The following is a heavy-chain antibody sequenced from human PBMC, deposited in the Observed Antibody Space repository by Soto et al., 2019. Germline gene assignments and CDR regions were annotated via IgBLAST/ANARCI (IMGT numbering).Heavy chain of an antibody. Sequence: QVQLVQSGAEVKNPGASVKVSCKASGYTFTHYYIHWVRQAPGQGLEWMGRINLSGGSTSYAQKFQGRLTMTTDTSTNTVYMELSSLRSEDTAVYYCARPPFPGCINAICYPLDFWGQGALVTVSS. J-gene: IGHJ4*02. CDR1: GYTFTHYY. CDR3: ARPPFPGCINAICYPLDF. CDR2: INLSGGST. D-gene: IGHD2-8*01. V-gene: IGHV1-46*01.